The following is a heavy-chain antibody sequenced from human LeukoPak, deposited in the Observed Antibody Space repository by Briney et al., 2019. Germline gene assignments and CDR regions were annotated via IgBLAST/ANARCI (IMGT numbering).Heavy chain of an antibody. V-gene: IGHV4-59*08. J-gene: IGHJ4*02. Sequence: SETLSLTCTVSGGSISSYYWSWIRQPPGKGLEWIGYIYYSGSTNYNPSLKSRVTISVDTSKNQFSLKLSSVTAADTAVYYCARTRYYDSSSGFDYWGQGTLVTVSS. CDR3: ARTRYYDSSSGFDY. CDR1: GGSISSYY. D-gene: IGHD3-22*01. CDR2: IYYSGST.